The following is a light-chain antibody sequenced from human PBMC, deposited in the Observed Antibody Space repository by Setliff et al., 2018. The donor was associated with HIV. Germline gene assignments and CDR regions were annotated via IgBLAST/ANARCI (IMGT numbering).Light chain of an antibody. Sequence: QSALAQPPSASGSPGQSVTISCTGTGRDIGGYNYVSWYQQHPGKAPKLIIYGVTKRSSGVSNRFSGSKAGTTASLTISGLQAEDEADYYCSSYTSTSAYVFGTGTKVTVL. CDR1: GRDIGGYNY. CDR2: GVT. CDR3: SSYTSTSAYV. V-gene: IGLV2-14*03. J-gene: IGLJ1*01.